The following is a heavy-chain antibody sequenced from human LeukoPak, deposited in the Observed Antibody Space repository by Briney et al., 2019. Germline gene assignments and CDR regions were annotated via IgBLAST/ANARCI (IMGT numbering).Heavy chain of an antibody. D-gene: IGHD3-22*01. CDR1: GFAFSNYA. CDR2: ISGSGSNT. V-gene: IGHV3-23*01. J-gene: IGHJ4*02. Sequence: GVSLSLSCVASGFAFSNYAISWVREAREKGREWVSGISGSGSNTYYADSVKGRFTISRDNAKHTLYLQMNSLRAEDTAVYYCAKDLYCEGRGADFWGQGTLVTVSS. CDR3: AKDLYCEGRGADF.